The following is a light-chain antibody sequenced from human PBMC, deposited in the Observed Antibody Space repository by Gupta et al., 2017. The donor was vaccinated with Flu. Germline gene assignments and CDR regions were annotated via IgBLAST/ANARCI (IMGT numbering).Light chain of an antibody. V-gene: IGKV1-39*01. J-gene: IGKJ2*01. CDR3: QQCYETPLT. CDR2: GAT. Sequence: GDRVTITCRASESVGNYLNWYQQKPGKAPNLLIYGATSLQDGVSSRFSGSGSGTDFTLTINSLQPEDFANYFCQQCYETPLTFGQGTKLEIK. CDR1: ESVGNY.